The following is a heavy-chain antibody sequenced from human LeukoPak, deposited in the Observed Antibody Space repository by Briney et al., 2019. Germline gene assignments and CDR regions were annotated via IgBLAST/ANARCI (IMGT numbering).Heavy chain of an antibody. CDR3: AKDFGFLAAGFDY. CDR2: VCGSGDST. CDR1: GFTYSSYA. D-gene: IGHD6-25*01. Sequence: PGGPLRLSCAASGFTYSSYAMNGVREAPGKGLEGVSTVCGSGDSTHYTDSMKGRFTISRDTSKNTLYLQMNSLRAEDTAVYYCAKDFGFLAAGFDYWGQGTLVTVSS. J-gene: IGHJ4*02. V-gene: IGHV3-23*01.